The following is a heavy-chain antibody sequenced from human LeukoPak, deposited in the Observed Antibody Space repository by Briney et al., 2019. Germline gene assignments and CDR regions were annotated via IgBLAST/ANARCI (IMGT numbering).Heavy chain of an antibody. CDR3: ARVLHKRNYDSSTYYGY. CDR1: GFTFTSFA. D-gene: IGHD3-22*01. Sequence: GGSLRLSCAASGFTFTSFAMGWVRQAPGKGLEWVSTISRSGVATYYGNSVKGRFTISRDNSKNTVYLQMNSLRAEDTAVYYCARVLHKRNYDSSTYYGYWGQGTLVTVSS. J-gene: IGHJ4*02. V-gene: IGHV3-23*01. CDR2: ISRSGVAT.